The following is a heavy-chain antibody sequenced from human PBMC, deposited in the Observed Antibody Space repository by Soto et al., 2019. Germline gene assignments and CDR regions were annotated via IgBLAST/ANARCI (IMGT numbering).Heavy chain of an antibody. J-gene: IGHJ4*02. CDR2: IYYNGNT. CDR1: GGSISGYY. V-gene: IGHV4-59*12. D-gene: IGHD3-9*01. CDR3: ARVRTGYFDY. Sequence: SETLSLTCTVSGGSISGYYWSFIRQPPGKGLEWIGYIYYNGNTNYNPSLESRVTISVDRSRNQFSLRLTSLTAADTAVYYCARVRTGYFDYWGRGALVTVSS.